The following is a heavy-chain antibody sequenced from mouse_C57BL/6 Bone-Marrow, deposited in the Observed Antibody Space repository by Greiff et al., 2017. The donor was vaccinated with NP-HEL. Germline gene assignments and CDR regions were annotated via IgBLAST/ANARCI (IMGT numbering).Heavy chain of an antibody. CDR2: LSPSSLYT. CDR1: CSPFPLSF. D-gene: IGHD2-2*01. J-gene: IGHJ1*03. CDR3: ARGGLPPYWYFDV. V-gene: IGHV1-69*01. Sequence: QVQLQQPGAELVLPGASVKLSCKASCSPFPLSFLPFFPPLPFPFLSFLFSLSPSSLYTNYNQKFKGKSTLTVDKSSSTAYMQLSSLTSEDSAVYYCARGGLPPYWYFDVWGTGTTVTVSS.